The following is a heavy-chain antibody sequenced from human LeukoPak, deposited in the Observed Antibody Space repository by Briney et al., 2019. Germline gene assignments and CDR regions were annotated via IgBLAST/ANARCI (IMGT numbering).Heavy chain of an antibody. CDR1: GFTFSSYG. Sequence: PGRSLRLSCAASGFTFSSYGMHWVRQAPGKGLEWVAVIWYDGSNKYYADSVKGRFTISRDNSKNTLYLQMNSLRAEDTAVYYCARDYSGDYLSHFDYWGQGTLVTVSS. V-gene: IGHV3-33*01. CDR2: IWYDGSNK. J-gene: IGHJ4*02. D-gene: IGHD4-17*01. CDR3: ARDYSGDYLSHFDY.